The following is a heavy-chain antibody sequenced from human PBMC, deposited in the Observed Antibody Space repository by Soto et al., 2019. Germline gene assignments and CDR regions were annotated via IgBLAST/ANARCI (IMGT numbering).Heavy chain of an antibody. CDR3: ARGPPSHPIVGPTRGHWFDR. V-gene: IGHV4-59*01. CDR2: TYYSGST. D-gene: IGHD1-26*01. Sequence: LSLTCSVSGGSLSSYYWTWIRQSPGRGLECIGYTYYSGSTKYNPSLKSRVTMSVDTSKKHVYLKLRSVTAADTAVYFCARGPPSHPIVGPTRGHWFDRWGRGTMVTV. J-gene: IGHJ5*02. CDR1: GGSLSSYY.